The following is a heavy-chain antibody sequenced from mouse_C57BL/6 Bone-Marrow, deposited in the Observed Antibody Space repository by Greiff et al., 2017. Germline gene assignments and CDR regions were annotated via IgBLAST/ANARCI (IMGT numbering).Heavy chain of an antibody. CDR1: GYAFTNYL. D-gene: IGHD4-1*01. V-gene: IGHV1-54*01. CDR3: ARSKNWDSLSAY. J-gene: IGHJ3*01. Sequence: QVQLQQSGAELVRPGTSVKVSCKASGYAFTNYLIEWVKQRPGQGLEWIGVINPGSGGTNYNEKFKGKATLTADKSSSTAYMQLSSLTSEDAAVYCCARSKNWDSLSAYWGQGTLSLSLQ. CDR2: INPGSGGT.